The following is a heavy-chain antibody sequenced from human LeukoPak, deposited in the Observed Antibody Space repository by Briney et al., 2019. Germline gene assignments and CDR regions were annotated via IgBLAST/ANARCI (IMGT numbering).Heavy chain of an antibody. V-gene: IGHV3-66*01. CDR1: GLTVSSNY. J-gene: IGHJ3*02. CDR3: ARENSRLDAFDI. Sequence: GGSLRLSCAASGLTVSSNYMSWVRQAPGKGLEWVSVIYSGGTTYNADSVKGRFTISRDNSLNTLDLQMTTLRAEDTAVYYCARENSRLDAFDIWGQGTMVTVSS. D-gene: IGHD4-23*01. CDR2: IYSGGTT.